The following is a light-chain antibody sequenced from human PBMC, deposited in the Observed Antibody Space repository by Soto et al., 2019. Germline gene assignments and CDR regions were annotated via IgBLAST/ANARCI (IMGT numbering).Light chain of an antibody. CDR2: AAS. Sequence: DIQMTQSPSSLSASVGDRVTITCRASQSINSYLSWYQQKPGKAPKLLIYAASNLQSGVPSRFSGSGSGTGFTLTISGVQPEDFATYYCQQSYSAPPYTFGQGTKLEIK. V-gene: IGKV1-39*01. CDR3: QQSYSAPPYT. J-gene: IGKJ2*01. CDR1: QSINSY.